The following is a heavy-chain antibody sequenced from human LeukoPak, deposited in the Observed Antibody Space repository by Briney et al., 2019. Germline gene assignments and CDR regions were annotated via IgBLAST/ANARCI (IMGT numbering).Heavy chain of an antibody. V-gene: IGHV1-2*04. Sequence: ASVNVSCKASGYTFTGYYMHWVRQAPGQGLEWMGWINPNSGGTNYAQKFQGWVTMTRDTSISTAYMELRSLRSDDTAVYYCARGRTPTEFWNYYYYGMDVWGQGTTVTVSS. CDR1: GYTFTGYY. CDR3: ARGRTPTEFWNYYYYGMDV. D-gene: IGHD3-3*01. J-gene: IGHJ6*02. CDR2: INPNSGGT.